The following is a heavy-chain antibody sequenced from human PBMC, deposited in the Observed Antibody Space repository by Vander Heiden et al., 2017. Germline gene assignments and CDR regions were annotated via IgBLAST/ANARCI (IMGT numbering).Heavy chain of an antibody. D-gene: IGHD6-19*01. J-gene: IGHJ3*02. CDR1: GYTFTSYY. V-gene: IGHV1-46*01. CDR3: ATLPGIAVAGQTGYAFDI. CDR2: INPSGGST. Sequence: QVQLVQSGAEVKKPGASVTVSCKASGYTFTSYYMHWVRQAPGQGLEWMGIINPSGGSTSYAQKFQGRVTMTRDTATSTVYMELSSLRSEDTAVYYCATLPGIAVAGQTGYAFDIWGQGTMVTVSS.